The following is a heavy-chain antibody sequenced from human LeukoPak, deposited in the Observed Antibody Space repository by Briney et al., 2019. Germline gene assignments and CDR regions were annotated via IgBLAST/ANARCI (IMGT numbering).Heavy chain of an antibody. CDR3: ARGAVMVRGVYPLGDWFDP. CDR1: GGSISSYY. D-gene: IGHD3-10*01. V-gene: IGHV4-4*07. J-gene: IGHJ5*02. Sequence: PSETLSLTCTVSGGSISSYYWSWIRQPAGKGLEWIGRIYTSGSTNYNPSLKSRVTMSVDTSKNQFSLKLSSVTAADTAVYYCARGAVMVRGVYPLGDWFDPWGQGTLVTVSS. CDR2: IYTSGST.